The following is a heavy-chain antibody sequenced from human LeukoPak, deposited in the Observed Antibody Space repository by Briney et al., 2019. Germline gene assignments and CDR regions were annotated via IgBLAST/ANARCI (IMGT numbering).Heavy chain of an antibody. CDR1: GFTFSDYY. Sequence: PGGSLRLSCAVSGFTFSDYYMSWIRQAPGKGLEWVSYISSGGSTISHADSVKGRFTISRDNAENSLYLQMNSLRAEDTAVYYCAKQDHDLGNYYVRFDYWGQGTLVAVSS. CDR2: ISSGGSTI. V-gene: IGHV3-11*01. D-gene: IGHD3-22*01. J-gene: IGHJ4*02. CDR3: AKQDHDLGNYYVRFDY.